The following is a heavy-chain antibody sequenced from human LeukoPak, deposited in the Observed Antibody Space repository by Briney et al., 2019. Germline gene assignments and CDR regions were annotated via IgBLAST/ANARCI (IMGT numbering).Heavy chain of an antibody. D-gene: IGHD3-3*01. CDR2: ISGSGGST. Sequence: GGSLRLSCAASGFTFSSYAMSWVRQAPGKGLEWVSAISGSGGSTYYADSVKGRFTISRDNSKNTLYLQMNSLRAEDTAVYYCANCLREGGVSDYDFWSGPPWFDPWGQGTLVTVSS. CDR3: ANCLREGGVSDYDFWSGPPWFDP. CDR1: GFTFSSYA. V-gene: IGHV3-23*01. J-gene: IGHJ5*02.